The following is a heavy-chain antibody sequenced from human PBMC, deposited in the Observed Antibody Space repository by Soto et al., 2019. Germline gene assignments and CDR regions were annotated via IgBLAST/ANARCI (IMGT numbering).Heavy chain of an antibody. CDR2: IYYSGST. CDR3: ARGILYGDYVEDAFDI. Sequence: PSETLSLTCTVSGGSISSYYWSWIRQPPGKGLEWIGYIYYSGSTNYNPSLKSRVTISVDTSKNQFSLKLSSVTAADTAVYYCARGILYGDYVEDAFDIWGQGTMVTVSS. V-gene: IGHV4-59*01. J-gene: IGHJ3*02. D-gene: IGHD4-17*01. CDR1: GGSISSYY.